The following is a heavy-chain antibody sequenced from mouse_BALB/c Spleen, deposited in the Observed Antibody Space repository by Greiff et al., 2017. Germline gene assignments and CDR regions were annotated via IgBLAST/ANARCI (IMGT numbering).Heavy chain of an antibody. Sequence: VQLQQSGAELVKPGAPVKLSCKASGYTFTSYWMNWVKQRPGRGLEWIGRIDPSDSETHYNQKFKDKATLTVDKSSSTAYIQLSSLTSEDSAVYYCARDDGYGGYFDYWGQGTTLTVSS. D-gene: IGHD2-3*01. V-gene: IGHV1-69*02. CDR2: IDPSDSET. J-gene: IGHJ2*01. CDR3: ARDDGYGGYFDY. CDR1: GYTFTSYW.